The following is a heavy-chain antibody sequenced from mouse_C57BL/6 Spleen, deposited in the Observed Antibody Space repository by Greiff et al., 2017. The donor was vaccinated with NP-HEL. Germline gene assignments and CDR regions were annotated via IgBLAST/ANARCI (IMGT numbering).Heavy chain of an antibody. CDR1: GYTFTSYW. D-gene: IGHD1-1*01. CDR2: IEPSDSYT. CDR3: ARGGNYYGTDY. V-gene: IGHV1-69*01. Sequence: VQLQQPGAELVMPGASVKLSCKASGYTFTSYWMHWVKQRPGQGLEWIGEIEPSDSYTNYNQKFKGKSTLTVDKSSSTAYMELSSLTSEDSAVYYCARGGNYYGTDYWGQGTTLTVSS. J-gene: IGHJ2*01.